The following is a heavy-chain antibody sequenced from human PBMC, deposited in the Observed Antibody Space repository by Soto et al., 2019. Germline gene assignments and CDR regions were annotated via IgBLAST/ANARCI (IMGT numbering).Heavy chain of an antibody. CDR1: GFTFDDYA. CDR2: SSWNSDRI. V-gene: IGHV3-9*01. Sequence: EVQLVESGGGLVQPGRSLRLSCAASGFTFDDYAMHWVRQAPGKGLEWVSGSSWNSDRIDYADSVKGRFTIARDNANKALYLQMNSLRPEDTALYYCAEGALRFLEYDALDIWGQGTMVPVSS. D-gene: IGHD3-3*01. CDR3: AEGALRFLEYDALDI. J-gene: IGHJ3*02.